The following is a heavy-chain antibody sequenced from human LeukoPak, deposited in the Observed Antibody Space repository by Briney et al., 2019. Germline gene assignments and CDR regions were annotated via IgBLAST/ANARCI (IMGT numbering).Heavy chain of an antibody. CDR1: GYSISSGYY. CDR2: IYHSGST. V-gene: IGHV4-38-2*02. D-gene: IGHD3-10*01. Sequence: SETLSLTCTVSGYSISSGYYWGWIRQPPGKGLEWIGSIYHSGSTYYNPSLKSRVTISVDTSRNQFSLKLSSVTAADTAVYYCARSFGSVRWDYFDYWGQGTLVTVSS. CDR3: ARSFGSVRWDYFDY. J-gene: IGHJ4*02.